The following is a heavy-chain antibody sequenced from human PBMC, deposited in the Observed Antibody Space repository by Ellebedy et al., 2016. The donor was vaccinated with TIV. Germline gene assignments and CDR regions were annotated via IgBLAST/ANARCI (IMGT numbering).Heavy chain of an antibody. CDR1: GYTFTSYG. V-gene: IGHV1-18*01. CDR3: ARDSALEITFGGVIVIPDEGFDY. Sequence: AASVKVSCKASGYTFTSYGISWVRQAPGQGLEWMGWISAYNGNTNYAQKLQGRVTMTTDTSTSTAYMELRSLRSDDTAVYYCARDSALEITFGGVIVIPDEGFDYWGQGTLVTVSS. D-gene: IGHD3-16*02. CDR2: ISAYNGNT. J-gene: IGHJ4*02.